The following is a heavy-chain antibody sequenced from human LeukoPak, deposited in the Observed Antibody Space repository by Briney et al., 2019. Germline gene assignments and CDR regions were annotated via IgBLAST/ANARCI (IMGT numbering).Heavy chain of an antibody. V-gene: IGHV4-61*02. Sequence: SETLSLTCTVSGGSISSSDNYWSWIRQPAGKGLEWIGRIYTSGSTNYNPSLKSRVTISGDTSKNQFSLRLSSVTAADTAVYYCARASYSYDINGWVPFDYWGQGTLVTVSS. J-gene: IGHJ4*02. CDR3: ARASYSYDINGWVPFDY. D-gene: IGHD3-22*01. CDR1: GGSISSSDNY. CDR2: IYTSGST.